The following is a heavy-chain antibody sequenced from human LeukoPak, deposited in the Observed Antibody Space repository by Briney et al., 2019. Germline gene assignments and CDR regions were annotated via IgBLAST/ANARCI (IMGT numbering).Heavy chain of an antibody. CDR1: GFTFSSYS. CDR2: ISSSSSYI. V-gene: IGHV3-21*01. Sequence: GGSLRLSCAASGFTFSSYSMNWVRQAPGKGLEWVSSISSSSSYIYYADSVKGRFTISRDNAKNSLYLQMNSLRAEDTAVYYCARDHVLLWFGEKGYYFDYWGQGTLVTVSS. J-gene: IGHJ4*02. CDR3: ARDHVLLWFGEKGYYFDY. D-gene: IGHD3-10*01.